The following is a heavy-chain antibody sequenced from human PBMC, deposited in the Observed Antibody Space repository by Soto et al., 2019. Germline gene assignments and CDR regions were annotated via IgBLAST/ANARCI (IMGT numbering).Heavy chain of an antibody. CDR2: VHGGGST. CDR3: AGRLTTAASLAY. J-gene: IGHJ4*02. CDR1: GFTVSNNH. V-gene: IGHV3-53*01. D-gene: IGHD3-16*01. Sequence: VQLVESGGGLIQPGGSLRLSCAASGFTVSNNHMTWVRQAAGKGLELVSFVHGGGSTSYADSVKGRFTISRDNSKNTLYLQMDSLRAEATAIYYCAGRLTTAASLAYWGRGTLVTVSS.